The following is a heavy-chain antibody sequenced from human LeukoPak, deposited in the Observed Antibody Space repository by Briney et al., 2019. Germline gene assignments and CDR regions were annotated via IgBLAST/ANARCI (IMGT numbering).Heavy chain of an antibody. CDR3: ARPDWGGHGCKLLPF. CDR2: IDPSDSYT. V-gene: IGHV5-10-1*01. D-gene: IGHD2-21*01. Sequence: TRGESLKISRQGSGYRFTRYWIFWLRQMPGKGLEWMGRIDPSDSYTNYSPSFQGHVTISADKSISTAYLQWSSLKASDTAMYYCARPDWGGHGCKLLPFWGQGTPVTVSP. CDR1: GYRFTRYW. J-gene: IGHJ4*02.